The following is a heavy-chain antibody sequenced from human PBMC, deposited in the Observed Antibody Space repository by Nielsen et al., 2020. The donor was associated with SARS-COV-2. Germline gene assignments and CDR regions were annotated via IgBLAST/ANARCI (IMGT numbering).Heavy chain of an antibody. V-gene: IGHV4-34*01. CDR3: ARGVGYCSSTSCSYYYYYYMDV. CDR2: INHSGST. Sequence: WIRQPPGKGLEWIGEINHSGSTNYNPSLKSRVTISVDTSKNQFSLKLSSVTAADTAVYYCARGVGYCSSTSCSYYYYYYMDVWGKGTTVTRLL. J-gene: IGHJ6*03. D-gene: IGHD2-2*03.